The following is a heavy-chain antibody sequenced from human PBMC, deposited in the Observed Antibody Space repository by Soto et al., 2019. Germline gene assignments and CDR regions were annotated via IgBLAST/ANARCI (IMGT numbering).Heavy chain of an antibody. CDR3: VSQRTTVLTQAYFDY. J-gene: IGHJ4*02. D-gene: IGHD4-17*01. Sequence: SETLSLTCTVSGGSVTNSSYYWGWIRQSPGRGLEWIGSVYYRGRSYSKSSVKSRVTISVDTSKNQFSLNFNSVTASDTALYYCVSQRTTVLTQAYFDYWGPGALVTVSS. V-gene: IGHV4-39*01. CDR1: GGSVTNSSYY. CDR2: VYYRGRS.